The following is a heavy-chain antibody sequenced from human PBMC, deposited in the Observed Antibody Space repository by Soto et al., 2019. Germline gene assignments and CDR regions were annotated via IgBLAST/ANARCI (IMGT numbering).Heavy chain of an antibody. CDR1: GGSISSSSYY. D-gene: IGHD2-8*01. CDR2: IYYSGST. V-gene: IGHV4-39*01. CDR3: GRPNGDCTNGVCYLYFDY. Sequence: QLQLQESGPGLVKPSETLSLTCTVSGGSISSSSYYWDWIRQPPGKGLEWIGSIYYSGSTYYNPSLKSPVTISVDTSKNPFSLKLSSVTAADTAVYYCGRPNGDCTNGVCYLYFDYWGQGTLVTVSS. J-gene: IGHJ4*02.